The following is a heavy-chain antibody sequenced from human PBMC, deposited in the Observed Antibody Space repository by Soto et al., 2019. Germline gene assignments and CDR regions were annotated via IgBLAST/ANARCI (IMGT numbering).Heavy chain of an antibody. Sequence: QVQLQESGPGLVKPSQTLSLTCTVSGGSISTVNYWWSWIRQSPDMALEWIGQIHNGGSTYNTPALESRVTMSVDTATKQRSLTLSSVSAADTAGYYCARGPSGDKVASWGQGPLVTVSS. D-gene: IGHD7-27*01. CDR3: ARGPSGDKVAS. J-gene: IGHJ4*02. CDR1: GGSISTVNYW. V-gene: IGHV4-30-4*01. CDR2: IHNGGST.